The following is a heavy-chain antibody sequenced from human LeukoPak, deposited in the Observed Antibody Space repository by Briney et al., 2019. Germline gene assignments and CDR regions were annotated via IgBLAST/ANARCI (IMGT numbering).Heavy chain of an antibody. V-gene: IGHV3-23*01. CDR1: GFTFSSYA. Sequence: GGSLRLSGAASGFTFSSYAMSWVRQAPGKGLEWVSAISGSGGSTYYADSVKGRFTISRDNSKNTLYLQMNSLRAEDTAVYYCAKAEFTFYLVSYFDYWGQGTLVTVSS. J-gene: IGHJ4*02. D-gene: IGHD3-10*01. CDR2: ISGSGGST. CDR3: AKAEFTFYLVSYFDY.